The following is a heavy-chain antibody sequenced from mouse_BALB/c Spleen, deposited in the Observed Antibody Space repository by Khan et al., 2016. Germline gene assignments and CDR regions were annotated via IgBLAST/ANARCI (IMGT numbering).Heavy chain of an antibody. CDR3: ARSETGVFDY. CDR1: GYTFTSYW. CDR2: INPSTGYT. J-gene: IGHJ2*01. V-gene: IGHV1-7*01. D-gene: IGHD4-1*01. Sequence: VQLQQSGAELAKPGASVKMSSKASGYTFTSYWMHWVKQRPGQGLEWIGYINPSTGYTEYNQKFKDKATLTADKSSSTAYMQLSSLTSEDSAVYYCARSETGVFDYWGQGTTLTVSS.